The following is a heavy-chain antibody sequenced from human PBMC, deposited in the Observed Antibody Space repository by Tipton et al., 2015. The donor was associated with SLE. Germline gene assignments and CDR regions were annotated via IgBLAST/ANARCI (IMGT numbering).Heavy chain of an antibody. J-gene: IGHJ4*02. CDR3: ARIEEMATIFDS. D-gene: IGHD5-24*01. Sequence: TLSLTCTVSGDSIRSNTFYWAWVRQSPGKGLERIGTIYYSGSTYYSPSLKSRVTMSVDTSQSQFFLKLSSVTVADTAVYYCARIEEMATIFDSWGQGTLVVVSS. V-gene: IGHV4-39*01. CDR2: IYYSGST. CDR1: GDSIRSNTFY.